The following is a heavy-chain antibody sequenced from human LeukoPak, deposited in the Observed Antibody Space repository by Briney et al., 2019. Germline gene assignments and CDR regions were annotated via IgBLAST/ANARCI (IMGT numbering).Heavy chain of an antibody. V-gene: IGHV3-21*03. CDR1: GFTFSRDS. CDR3: ARGEGLDY. Sequence: GGSLRLSCAASGFTFSRDSMNWVRQAPGEGLECVSSISTTTPYIYYAVSVKGRFTISRDNAKNSLYLQMNSLRAEDTAVYYCARGEGLDYWGRGTLVTVSS. CDR2: ISTTTPYI. J-gene: IGHJ4*02.